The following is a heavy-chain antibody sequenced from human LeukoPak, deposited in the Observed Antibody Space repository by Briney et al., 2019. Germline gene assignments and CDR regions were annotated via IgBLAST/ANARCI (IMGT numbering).Heavy chain of an antibody. CDR1: GYTFTTYN. CDR2: ISGYNGNT. Sequence: ASVKVSCKASGYTFTTYNINWVRQAPGQGLEWMGWISGYNGNTNYAQKLQGRVTMTTDTSTGTAYMELRSLKSDDTAVYYCARDVGYDFWSGYCTGISGVHPFDPWGQGTLVTVSS. J-gene: IGHJ5*02. D-gene: IGHD3-3*01. V-gene: IGHV1-18*01. CDR3: ARDVGYDFWSGYCTGISGVHPFDP.